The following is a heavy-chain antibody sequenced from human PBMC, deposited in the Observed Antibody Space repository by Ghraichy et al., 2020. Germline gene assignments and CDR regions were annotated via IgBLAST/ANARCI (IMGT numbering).Heavy chain of an antibody. V-gene: IGHV3-21*01. Sequence: GGSLRLSCAASGFTFSSYSMNWVRQAPGKGLEWVSSISSSSSYIYYADSVKGRFTISRDNAKNSLYLQMNSLRAEDTAVYYCARRKAPIAVAGTGRHDAFDIWGQGTMVTVSS. CDR3: ARRKAPIAVAGTGRHDAFDI. CDR1: GFTFSSYS. CDR2: ISSSSSYI. D-gene: IGHD6-19*01. J-gene: IGHJ3*02.